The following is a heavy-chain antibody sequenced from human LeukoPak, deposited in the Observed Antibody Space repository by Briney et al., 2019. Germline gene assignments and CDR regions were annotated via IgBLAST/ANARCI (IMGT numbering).Heavy chain of an antibody. V-gene: IGHV4-38-2*02. D-gene: IGHD3-10*01. CDR2: IYHSGTT. CDR1: GHSISSGYY. Sequence: SETLSLTCTVSGHSISSGYYWGWIRQPPGKGLEWVGTIYHSGTTWYNPSLKSRVTISVDTSQNQFSLNLNSVTAADTAMYYCAKASYYYGSGSYFNDYWGQGTLVTVSS. J-gene: IGHJ4*02. CDR3: AKASYYYGSGSYFNDY.